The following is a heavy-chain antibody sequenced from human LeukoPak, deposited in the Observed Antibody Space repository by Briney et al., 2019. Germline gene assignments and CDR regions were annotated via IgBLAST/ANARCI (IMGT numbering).Heavy chain of an antibody. CDR1: GGTFSNYA. D-gene: IGHD3-3*01. CDR2: IIPIFGTA. Sequence: ASVKVSCKASGGTFSNYAISWVRQAPGQGLEWMGGIIPIFGTANYAQKFRGRVTITADKSTRTAYMELSSLRSDDTAVYYCARDLITIFGVGPASDAFDIWGQGTMVTVSS. J-gene: IGHJ3*02. V-gene: IGHV1-69*06. CDR3: ARDLITIFGVGPASDAFDI.